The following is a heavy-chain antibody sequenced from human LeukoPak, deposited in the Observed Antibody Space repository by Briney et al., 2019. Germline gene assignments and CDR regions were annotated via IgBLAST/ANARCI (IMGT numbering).Heavy chain of an antibody. V-gene: IGHV3-30-3*01. Sequence: GGSLRLSCAASGFTFSSYAMHWVRQAPGKGLEWVAVISYDGSNKYYADSVKGRFTISRGNSKNTLYLQMNSLRAEDTAVYYCARDRIAAAGDAFDIWGQGTMVTVSS. CDR1: GFTFSSYA. D-gene: IGHD6-13*01. CDR2: ISYDGSNK. J-gene: IGHJ3*02. CDR3: ARDRIAAAGDAFDI.